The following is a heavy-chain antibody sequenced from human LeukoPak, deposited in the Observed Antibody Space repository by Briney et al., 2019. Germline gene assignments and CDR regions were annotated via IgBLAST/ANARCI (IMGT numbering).Heavy chain of an antibody. D-gene: IGHD2-15*01. V-gene: IGHV1-69*06. J-gene: IGHJ5*02. CDR1: GGNGSSYD. CDR2: IIPIFGTA. CDR3: ARADKCSGGSCYSWWFDP. Sequence: KGSWKTTGGNGSSYDLSWLRKTTKQGLEWMGGIIPIFGTANYAQKFQGRVTITADKSTSTAYMELSSLRSEDTAVYYCARADKCSGGSCYSWWFDPWGQGTLVTVSS.